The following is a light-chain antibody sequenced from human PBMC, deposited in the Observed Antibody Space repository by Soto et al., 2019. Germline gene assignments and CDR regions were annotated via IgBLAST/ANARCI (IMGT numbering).Light chain of an antibody. CDR3: QQYGRSPGYT. J-gene: IGKJ2*01. V-gene: IGKV3-20*01. CDR2: GAS. Sequence: EIVLTQSPGTLSLSPGERATLSCRASQSVSSSYLAWYQQKPGQAPRLLIYGASSMATGIPDRFSGSGSGTDFTLTISRLEPEDFAVYYCQQYGRSPGYTFGQGTKLEIK. CDR1: QSVSSSY.